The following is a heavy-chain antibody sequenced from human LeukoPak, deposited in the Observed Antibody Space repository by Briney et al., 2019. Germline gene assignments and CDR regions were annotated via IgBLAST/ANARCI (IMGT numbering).Heavy chain of an antibody. CDR3: ARGGGLIAARDFDY. CDR1: GGSFSGYY. V-gene: IGHV4-34*01. J-gene: IGHJ4*02. D-gene: IGHD6-6*01. CDR2: INHSGST. Sequence: SETLSLTCAVYGGSFSGYYWSWIRQPPGKGLEWIGEINHSGSTNYNPSLKSRVTIPVDTSKNQFSLKLSSVTAADTAVYCCARGGGLIAARDFDYWGQGTLVTVSS.